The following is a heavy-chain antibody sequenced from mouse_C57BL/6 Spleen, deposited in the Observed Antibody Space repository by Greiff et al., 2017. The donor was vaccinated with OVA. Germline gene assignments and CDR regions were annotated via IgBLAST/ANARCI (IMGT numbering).Heavy chain of an antibody. CDR1: GYTFTDYE. D-gene: IGHD2-4*01. J-gene: IGHJ4*01. V-gene: IGHV1-15*01. CDR2: IDPETGGT. CDR3: TREGYDYFYYAMDY. Sequence: VQLQQSGAELVRPGASVTLSCKASGYTFTDYEMHWVKQTPVHGLEWIGAIDPETGGTAYNQKFKGKAILTADESSSTAYMELRSLTSEDSAVYYCTREGYDYFYYAMDYWGQGTSVTVSS.